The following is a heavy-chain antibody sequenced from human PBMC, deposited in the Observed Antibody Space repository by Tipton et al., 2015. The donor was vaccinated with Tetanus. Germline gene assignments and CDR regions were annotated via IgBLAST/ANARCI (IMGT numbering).Heavy chain of an antibody. V-gene: IGHV4-34*01. Sequence: TLSLTCAVYGGSFSGYYWSWIRQPPGKGLEWIGEINHSGSTNYNPSLKSRVTMSVDTSKNQFSLKLSSVTAADTAVYYCARRGGPGYGDSPNYYMDVWGKGTTVTVSS. CDR1: GGSFSGYY. D-gene: IGHD4-17*01. J-gene: IGHJ6*03. CDR3: ARRGGPGYGDSPNYYMDV. CDR2: INHSGST.